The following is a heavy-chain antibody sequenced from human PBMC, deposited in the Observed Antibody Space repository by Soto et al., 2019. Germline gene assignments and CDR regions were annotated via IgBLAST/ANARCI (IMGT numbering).Heavy chain of an antibody. CDR1: GGSIGSSTDY. J-gene: IGHJ5*02. CDR3: VGYVYRYDFSGLDP. D-gene: IGHD5-18*01. V-gene: IGHV4-39*01. Sequence: PSETLSLTCSVSGGSIGSSTDYWGWIRQPPGKGLEWIGNIFYSGNTNYSPSLRSRVTMSVDTSKNQFSLKLSSVTAADTAVYYCVGYVYRYDFSGLDPWGRGSLVTVSS. CDR2: IFYSGNT.